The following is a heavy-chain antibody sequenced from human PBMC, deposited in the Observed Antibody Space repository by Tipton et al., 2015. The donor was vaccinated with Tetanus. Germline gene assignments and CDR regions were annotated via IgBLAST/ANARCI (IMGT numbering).Heavy chain of an antibody. CDR3: ASREAARREVDY. Sequence: TLSLTCTASGGSISSGGYYWSWIRQHPGKGLEWIGYIYYSGSTYYNPSLKSRVTTSVDTSKNQFSLKLSSVTAADTAVYYCASREAARREVDYWGQGTLVTVSS. CDR1: GGSISSGGYY. CDR2: IYYSGST. D-gene: IGHD6-6*01. V-gene: IGHV4-31*03. J-gene: IGHJ4*02.